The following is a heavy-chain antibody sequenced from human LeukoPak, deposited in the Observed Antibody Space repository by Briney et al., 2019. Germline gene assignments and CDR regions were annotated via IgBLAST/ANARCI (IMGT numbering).Heavy chain of an antibody. V-gene: IGHV3-30*03. CDR3: ARVQGYCSSTSCTGLDY. CDR1: GFTVSSNY. CDR2: ISYDGSNK. D-gene: IGHD2-2*01. Sequence: PGGSLRLSCAASGFTVSSNYMSWVRQAPGKGLEWVAVISYDGSNKYYADSVKGRFTISRDNSKNTLYLQMNSLRAEDTAVYYCARVQGYCSSTSCTGLDYWGQGTLVTVSS. J-gene: IGHJ4*02.